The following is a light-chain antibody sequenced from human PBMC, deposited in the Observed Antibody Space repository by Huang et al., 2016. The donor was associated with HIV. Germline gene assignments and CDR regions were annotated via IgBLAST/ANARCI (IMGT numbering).Light chain of an antibody. Sequence: DIVMTQSPDSLTVSLGERATIHCKSSPSLLYNSKKKNYVNWYQQKPGQPPKLLIYWATARESGVPDRCRGSGSGTNFTLTIGSLQAEDVAVYYCQQYYSSCWTFGQGTKVQIK. J-gene: IGKJ1*01. CDR2: WAT. CDR1: PSLLYNSKKKNY. V-gene: IGKV4-1*01. CDR3: QQYYSSCWT.